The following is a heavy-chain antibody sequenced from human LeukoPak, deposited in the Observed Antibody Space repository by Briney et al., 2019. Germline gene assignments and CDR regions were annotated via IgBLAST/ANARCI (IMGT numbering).Heavy chain of an antibody. Sequence: PSETLSLTCTVSGGSISSSSYYWGWIRQPPGKGLEWIGSIYYSGSTYYNPSLKSRVAISVDTSKNQFSLKLSSVTAADTAVYYCASPIQYSSGCWDYWGQGTLVTVSS. D-gene: IGHD6-19*01. V-gene: IGHV4-39*01. CDR3: ASPIQYSSGCWDY. J-gene: IGHJ4*02. CDR2: IYYSGST. CDR1: GGSISSSSYY.